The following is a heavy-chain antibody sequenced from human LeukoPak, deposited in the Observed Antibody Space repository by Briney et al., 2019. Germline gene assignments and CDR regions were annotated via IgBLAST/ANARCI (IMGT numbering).Heavy chain of an antibody. CDR3: ARSRSGYRSWFDP. Sequence: SETLSLTCTVSGGSISSYYWSWIRQPPGKGLEWIGYIYYSGSTNYNPSLKSRVTISVDTSKNQFSLKLSSVTAADTAVYYCARSRSGYRSWFDPWGQGTLVTVPS. V-gene: IGHV4-59*01. D-gene: IGHD5-18*01. CDR2: IYYSGST. J-gene: IGHJ5*02. CDR1: GGSISSYY.